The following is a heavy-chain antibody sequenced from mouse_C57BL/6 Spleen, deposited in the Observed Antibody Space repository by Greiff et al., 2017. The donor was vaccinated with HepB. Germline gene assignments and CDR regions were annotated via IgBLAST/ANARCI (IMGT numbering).Heavy chain of an antibody. D-gene: IGHD2-1*01. CDR1: GYTFTDYN. CDR3: AREGGNYVGAMDY. Sequence: EVQGVESGPELVKPGASVKIPCKASGYTFTDYNMDWVKQSHGKSLEWIGDINPNNGGTIYNQKFKGKATLTVDKSSSTAYMELRSLTSEDTAVYYCAREGGNYVGAMDYWGQGTSVTVSS. J-gene: IGHJ4*01. V-gene: IGHV1-18*01. CDR2: INPNNGGT.